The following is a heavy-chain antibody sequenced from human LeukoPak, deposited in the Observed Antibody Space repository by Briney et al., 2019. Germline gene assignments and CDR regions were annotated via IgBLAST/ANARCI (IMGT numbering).Heavy chain of an antibody. V-gene: IGHV3-33*01. CDR1: GFTFSSYG. J-gene: IGHJ4*01. CDR2: IWYDGSNT. Sequence: GMSVRLSCAASGFTFSSYGMHWVRQAPGKGLEWVAMIWYDGSNTSYAGSVKGRFTISRDNSKSTLFLQMDSLRAEDTAVYYCARDRSTTHFDYWGQGSLVTVSS. CDR3: ARDRSTTHFDY. D-gene: IGHD5/OR15-5a*01.